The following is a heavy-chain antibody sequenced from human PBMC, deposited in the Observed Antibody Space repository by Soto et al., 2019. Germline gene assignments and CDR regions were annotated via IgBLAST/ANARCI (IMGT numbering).Heavy chain of an antibody. Sequence: SETLSLTCVVSGTSISSTFWWTWVRQAPGKGLEWIGEMYHSGTAKYNPSLKSRVTISLDTSKSQFSLKLSSVTAADPAVYYFARLRCVGDPCYPKGPLDFWAQGPLVTVSS. V-gene: IGHV4-4*02. CDR2: MYHSGTA. J-gene: IGHJ4*02. CDR3: ARLRCVGDPCYPKGPLDF. D-gene: IGHD2-15*01. CDR1: GTSISSTFW.